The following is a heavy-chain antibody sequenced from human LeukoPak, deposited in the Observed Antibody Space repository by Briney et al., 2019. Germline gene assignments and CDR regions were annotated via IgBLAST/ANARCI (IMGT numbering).Heavy chain of an antibody. J-gene: IGHJ6*02. V-gene: IGHV4-39*01. CDR2: VYYSGST. Sequence: PSETLSLTCTVSGGPISSTNYHWGWIRQPPGRGLEWIGSVYYSGSTYSSPSLKSRVTVSVDTSKSQFSLKLTSVTAADTAVYYCARVNWNYDGVPGGYGMDVWGQGTTVTVSS. CDR3: ARVNWNYDGVPGGYGMDV. D-gene: IGHD1-7*01. CDR1: GGPISSTNYH.